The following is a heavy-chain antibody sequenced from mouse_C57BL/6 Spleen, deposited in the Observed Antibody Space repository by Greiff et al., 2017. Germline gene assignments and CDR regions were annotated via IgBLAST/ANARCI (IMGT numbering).Heavy chain of an antibody. CDR2: INPSNGGT. D-gene: IGHD1-1*01. V-gene: IGHV1-53*01. CDR3: ARWNYYGSSSAY. CDR1: GYTFTSYW. Sequence: QVQLQQPGTELVKPGASVKLSCKASGYTFTSYWMHWVKQRPGQGLEWIGNINPSNGGTNYNEKFKSKDTLTVDKSSSTAYLQLSSLTSEDSAVYYCARWNYYGSSSAYWGQGTLVTVSA. J-gene: IGHJ3*01.